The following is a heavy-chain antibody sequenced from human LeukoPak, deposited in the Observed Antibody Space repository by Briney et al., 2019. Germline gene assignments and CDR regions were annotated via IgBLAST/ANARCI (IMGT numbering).Heavy chain of an antibody. Sequence: SETLSLTCAVCGGSFSGYYWSWIRQPPGKGLEWIGEINHSGSTNYNPSLKSRVTISVDTSKNQFSLKLSSVTAADTAVYYCAASYYDSSGYYRPLDYWGQGTLVTVSS. CDR2: INHSGST. CDR3: AASYYDSSGYYRPLDY. J-gene: IGHJ4*02. CDR1: GGSFSGYY. V-gene: IGHV4-34*01. D-gene: IGHD3-22*01.